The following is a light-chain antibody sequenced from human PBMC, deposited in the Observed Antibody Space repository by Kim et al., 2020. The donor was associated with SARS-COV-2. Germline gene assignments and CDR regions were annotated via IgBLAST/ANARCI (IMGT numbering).Light chain of an antibody. Sequence: SYELTQPPSVSVSPGQTASITCSGDTLGTGYASWYQQRTGQSPVLLIYQNIKRPSGIPERFSGSNSGNTATLTIRGTQSEDEADYYCQAWDSNTGVIFGG. CDR2: QNI. J-gene: IGLJ2*01. CDR3: QAWDSNTGVI. V-gene: IGLV3-1*01. CDR1: TLGTGY.